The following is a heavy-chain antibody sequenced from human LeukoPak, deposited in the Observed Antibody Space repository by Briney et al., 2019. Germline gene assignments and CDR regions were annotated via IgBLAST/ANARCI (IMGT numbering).Heavy chain of an antibody. CDR3: ARQGYRSGY. Sequence: PGGALRLSCAASGLTFSSYWMSWVRQAPGKGLEWVANIKQDGSEKYYVDSVKGRFTISRDNAKNSLYLQMNSLRVEDTAVYYCARQGYRSGYWGQGTLVTVPS. J-gene: IGHJ4*02. D-gene: IGHD2-15*01. V-gene: IGHV3-7*04. CDR1: GLTFSSYW. CDR2: IKQDGSEK.